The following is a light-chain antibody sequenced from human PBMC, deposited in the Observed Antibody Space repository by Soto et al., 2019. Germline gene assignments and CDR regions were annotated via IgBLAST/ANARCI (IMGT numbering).Light chain of an antibody. J-gene: IGKJ2*01. V-gene: IGKV3-11*01. CDR3: QQLSNWTPGT. CDR2: DAS. Sequence: EIVLTQSPATLSLSPGERATLSCRASQSVSSYLAWYQQKHGQAPRLLIYDASNRATGIPARFSGSGSGTVYTLIISSLGIEDFAIYFCQQLSNWTPGTFGQGTKREIK. CDR1: QSVSSY.